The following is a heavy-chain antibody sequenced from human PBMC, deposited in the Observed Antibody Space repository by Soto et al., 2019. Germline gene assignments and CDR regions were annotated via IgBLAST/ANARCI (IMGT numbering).Heavy chain of an antibody. CDR2: LYSAGSA. J-gene: IGHJ4*02. CDR1: GFTVSSYH. D-gene: IGHD6-13*01. Sequence: EVQLVESGGGLVQPGGSLRLSCAASGFTVSSYHMSWVRQAPGKGLEWVSVLYSAGSADFADSVKGRFTISRDNSKNTRYLQMSSLRTEDTAVYYGERVHSSSDHYFASWGQGTLVAVSS. V-gene: IGHV3-66*01. CDR3: ERVHSSSDHYFAS.